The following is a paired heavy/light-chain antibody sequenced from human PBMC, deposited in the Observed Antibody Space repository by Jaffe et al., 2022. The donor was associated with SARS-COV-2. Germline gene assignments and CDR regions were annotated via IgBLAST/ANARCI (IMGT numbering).Light chain of an antibody. CDR2: KDS. CDR1: VLAKKY. V-gene: IGLV3-27*01. J-gene: IGLJ2*01. Sequence: SYELTQPSSVSVSPGQTARITCSGDVLAKKYARWFQQKPGQAPVLVIYKDSERPSGIPERFSGSSSGTTVTLTISGAQVEDEADYYCYSAADNNPLFGGGTKLTVL. CDR3: YSAADNNPL.
Heavy chain of an antibody. J-gene: IGHJ6*02. D-gene: IGHD2-15*01. Sequence: EVQLVESGGGLVKPGGSLRLSCAASGFTFSNAWMSWVRQAPGKGLEWVGRIKSKTDGGTTDYAAPVKGRFTISRDDSKNTLYLQMNSLKTEDTAVYYCTTDLEDIVVVVAATGGMDVWGQGTTVTVSS. CDR1: GFTFSNAW. V-gene: IGHV3-15*01. CDR3: TTDLEDIVVVVAATGGMDV. CDR2: IKSKTDGGTT.